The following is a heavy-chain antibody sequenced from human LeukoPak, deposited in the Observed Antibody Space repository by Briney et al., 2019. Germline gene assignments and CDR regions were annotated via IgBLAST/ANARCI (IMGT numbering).Heavy chain of an antibody. V-gene: IGHV3-20*01. CDR1: GFTFDDSG. CDR3: SRDRSDILYPEYYYDIDF. D-gene: IGHD2/OR15-2a*01. Sequence: PGGSLRLSCAASGFTFDDSGMNWVRQAPGKGLEWVSTINWNGGSTTYADSVKGRFTISRDNAKNFLYLQMNNLRADETAVYPCSRDRSDILYPEYYYDIDFWGKGTTVTVSS. J-gene: IGHJ6*03. CDR2: INWNGGST.